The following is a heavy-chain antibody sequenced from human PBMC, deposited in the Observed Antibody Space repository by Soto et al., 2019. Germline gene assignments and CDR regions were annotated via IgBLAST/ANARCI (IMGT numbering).Heavy chain of an antibody. Sequence: GESLKISCKGSGYSFTSYWISWVRQMPGNGLEWMGKIDPSDSYTNYSPSFQGHVTISADKSISTAYLQWSSLKASDTAVYYCASWSVDIALVSRYGMDVWGQGTTVT. CDR3: ASWSVDIALVSRYGMDV. J-gene: IGHJ6*02. D-gene: IGHD5-18*01. CDR2: IDPSDSYT. CDR1: GYSFTSYW. V-gene: IGHV5-10-1*01.